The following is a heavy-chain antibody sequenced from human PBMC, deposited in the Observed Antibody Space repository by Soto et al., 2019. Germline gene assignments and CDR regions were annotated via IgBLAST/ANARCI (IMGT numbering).Heavy chain of an antibody. Sequence: GGSLRLSCAASGFTFSSYAMSWVRQAPGKGLEWVSAISGSGGSTYYADSVKGRFTISRDNSKNTLYLQMNSLRAEDTAVYYCVKVSDIVLMVYAGDFYYFDYWGQGTLVTVSS. CDR2: ISGSGGST. CDR1: GFTFSSYA. J-gene: IGHJ4*02. CDR3: VKVSDIVLMVYAGDFYYFDY. V-gene: IGHV3-23*01. D-gene: IGHD2-8*01.